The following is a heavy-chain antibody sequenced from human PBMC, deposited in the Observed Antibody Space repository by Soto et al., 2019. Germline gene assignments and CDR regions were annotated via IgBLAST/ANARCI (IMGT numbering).Heavy chain of an antibody. CDR2: ISYDETST. CDR1: GFSFSAYA. Sequence: QVQLVESGGGVVQPGRSLRLSCAASGFSFSAYAIHWVRQAPGKGLEWVALISYDETSTYYAESVKGRFTISRDNSKNTLYLQMNSLRSEDTAVYYCVRARQNLVVNEYFQYWGQGTLVIVSS. CDR3: VRARQNLVVNEYFQY. J-gene: IGHJ1*01. V-gene: IGHV3-30-3*01. D-gene: IGHD2-8*02.